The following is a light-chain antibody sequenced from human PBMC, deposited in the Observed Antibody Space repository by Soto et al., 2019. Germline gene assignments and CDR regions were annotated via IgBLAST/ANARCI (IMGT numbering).Light chain of an antibody. CDR2: EVS. CDR3: SSYTTSNTLV. V-gene: IGLV2-14*01. CDR1: SSDVGSYNY. Sequence: QSVLTQPASVSGSPGQSITISCTGTSSDVGSYNYLSWYQQYPGKAPKLLIYEVSNRPSGVSNRFSGSKSGNTASLTISGLQAEDEADYYCSSYTTSNTLVFGTGTKVTVL. J-gene: IGLJ1*01.